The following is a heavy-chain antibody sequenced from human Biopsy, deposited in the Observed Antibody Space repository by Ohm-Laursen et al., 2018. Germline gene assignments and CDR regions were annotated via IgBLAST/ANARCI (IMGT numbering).Heavy chain of an antibody. V-gene: IGHV2-5*02. J-gene: IGHJ1*01. CDR3: AHVFEGYIQH. CDR2: VFWDDDK. CDR1: GFPLSTTGVG. Sequence: TQPLTLTFAFSGFPLSTTGVGVPWIRQPPGKALECLAVVFWDDDKRYSPSLKNRVTITKDTSENQVVLTVTNMDPVDTATYYCAHVFEGYIQHWGQGTLVTVSS.